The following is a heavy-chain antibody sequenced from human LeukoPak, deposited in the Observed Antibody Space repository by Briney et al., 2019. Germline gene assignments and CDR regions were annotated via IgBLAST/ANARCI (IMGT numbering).Heavy chain of an antibody. Sequence: SETLSLTCTVSGGSISNYYWSWIRQPPGKGLEWIGRIYTTGSTNYNPSLKSRVTMSVDTSENRFSLKLSSVTAADTAVYYCARSGYDSSGYYRDYFDYWGQGTLVTVSS. D-gene: IGHD3-22*01. CDR3: ARSGYDSSGYYRDYFDY. J-gene: IGHJ4*02. CDR1: GGSISNYY. CDR2: IYTTGST. V-gene: IGHV4-4*07.